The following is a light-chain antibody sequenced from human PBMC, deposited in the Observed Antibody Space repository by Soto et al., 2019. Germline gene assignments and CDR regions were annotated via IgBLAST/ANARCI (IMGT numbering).Light chain of an antibody. CDR3: CSFAGNNNRV. V-gene: IGLV2-8*01. CDR1: SSDVGGYNF. J-gene: IGLJ1*01. CDR2: EVS. Sequence: QSVLTQPPSASGSRGQSVTIPCTGTSSDVGGYNFVSWYQQHPGKVPKLLIYEVSQRPSGVPDRFSGSKSGNTASLTISGLQGEDEADYYCCSFAGNNNRVFGTGTKLTVL.